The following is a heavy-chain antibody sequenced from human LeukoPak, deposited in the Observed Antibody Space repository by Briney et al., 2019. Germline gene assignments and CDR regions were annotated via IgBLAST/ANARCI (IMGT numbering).Heavy chain of an antibody. CDR2: INAGNGNT. CDR3: ARLQPSYYYDSSGYYSHFDY. Sequence: ASVKVSCKASGYTFTSYAMHWVRQAPGQRLEWMGWINAGNGNTKYSQKFQGRVTITRDTSASTAYMELSSLKASDTAMYYCARLQPSYYYDSSGYYSHFDYWGQGTLVTVSS. V-gene: IGHV1-3*01. D-gene: IGHD3-22*01. J-gene: IGHJ4*02. CDR1: GYTFTSYA.